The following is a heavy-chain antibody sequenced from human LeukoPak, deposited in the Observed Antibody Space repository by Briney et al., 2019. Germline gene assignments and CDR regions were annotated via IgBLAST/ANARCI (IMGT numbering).Heavy chain of an antibody. CDR1: GGSMSSYY. J-gene: IGHJ4*02. V-gene: IGHV4-59*01. CDR2: VYYSGST. CDR3: ARAPGPELRYFDWLLDRAIGPLDD. Sequence: SETLSLTRTVSGGSMSSYYRSWIRQPPGKGLEWIGYVYYSGSTNYNPSLKSRVTISVDTSKNQFSLKLSSVTAADTAVYYCARAPGPELRYFDWLLDRAIGPLDDGGQGTLVTVSS. D-gene: IGHD3-9*01.